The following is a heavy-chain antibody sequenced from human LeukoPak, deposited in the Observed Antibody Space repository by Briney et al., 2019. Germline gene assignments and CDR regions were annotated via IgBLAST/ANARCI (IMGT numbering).Heavy chain of an antibody. J-gene: IGHJ5*02. V-gene: IGHV1-2*02. Sequence: ASVKVSCKTSGYTFTGQYMHWVRQAPGQGLEWMGWINPNSGGTNYAQKFQGRVTLTRDTSISTAYMELSSLRSDDTAVYYCARDYGEGVAGTFDWFDPWGQGTLVTVCS. CDR3: ARDYGEGVAGTFDWFDP. CDR1: GYTFTGQY. CDR2: INPNSGGT. D-gene: IGHD6-19*01.